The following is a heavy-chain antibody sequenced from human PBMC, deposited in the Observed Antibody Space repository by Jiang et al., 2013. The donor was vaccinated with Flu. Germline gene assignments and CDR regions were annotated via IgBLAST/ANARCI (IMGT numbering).Heavy chain of an antibody. V-gene: IGHV4-38-2*02. J-gene: IGHJ2*01. D-gene: IGHD2-2*01. CDR2: IYHSGST. Sequence: LLKPSETLSLTCTVSGYSISSGYYWGWIRQPPGKGLEWIGSIYHSGSTYYNPSLKSRVTISVDTSKNQFSLKLSSVTAADTAVYYCARVAVPAAMAPHAGYFDLWGRGTLVTVSS. CDR1: GYSISSGYY. CDR3: ARVAVPAAMAPHAGYFDL.